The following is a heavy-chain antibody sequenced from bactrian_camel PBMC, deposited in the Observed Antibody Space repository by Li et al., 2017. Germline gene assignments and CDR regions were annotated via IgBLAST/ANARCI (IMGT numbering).Heavy chain of an antibody. V-gene: IGHV3S63*01. CDR3: AAGAVVSSLLPGRYKY. J-gene: IGHJ4*01. CDR2: ISNDDNT. Sequence: HVQLVESGGGSVQAGETLRLSCTASGFTVDDSKMGWYRQSPGNECELVSSISNDDNTYYVDSVKGRFTISQDNYVKTVYLQMNSLKPEDTAMYYCAAGAVVSSLLPGRYKYWGQGTQVTVS. D-gene: IGHD2*01. CDR1: GFTVDDSK.